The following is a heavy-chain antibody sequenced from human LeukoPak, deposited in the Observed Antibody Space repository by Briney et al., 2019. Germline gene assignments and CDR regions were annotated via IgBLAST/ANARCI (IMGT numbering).Heavy chain of an antibody. CDR3: ARGGYSYKKAFDV. D-gene: IGHD5-18*01. J-gene: IGHJ3*01. Sequence: PSETLSLTCTISGGSINSYYWSWIRQPPGKGLEYIGYISYSGDSNSNPSLKSRVTISLVTSKNQFSLKLNSVTAADTAVYYCARGGYSYKKAFDVWGQGTLVTVSS. V-gene: IGHV4-59*01. CDR2: ISYSGDS. CDR1: GGSINSYY.